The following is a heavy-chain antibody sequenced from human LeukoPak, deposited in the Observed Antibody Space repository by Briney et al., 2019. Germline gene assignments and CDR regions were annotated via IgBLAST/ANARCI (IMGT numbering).Heavy chain of an antibody. D-gene: IGHD6-19*01. J-gene: IGHJ4*02. CDR1: GFTFDDYA. Sequence: PGRSLRLSCAASGFTFDDYAMHWVRQAPGKGLEWVSGISWNSGSIGYADSVKGRFTISRDNAKNSLYLQMNSLRAEDTALYYCAKVHSSGWYYLDYWGQGTLVTVSS. CDR2: ISWNSGSI. V-gene: IGHV3-9*01. CDR3: AKVHSSGWYYLDY.